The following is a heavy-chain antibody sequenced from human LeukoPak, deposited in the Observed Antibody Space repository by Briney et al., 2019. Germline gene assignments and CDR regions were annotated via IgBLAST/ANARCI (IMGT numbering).Heavy chain of an antibody. CDR3: ARNTGCSSTSCYTDAFDI. D-gene: IGHD2-2*01. Sequence: GASVKVSCKASGYTFTSYDINWVRQATGQGLEWMGWMNPNSGNTGYAQRFQGRVTITRNTSISTAYMELSSLRSEDTAVYYCARNTGCSSTSCYTDAFDIWGQGTMVTVSS. V-gene: IGHV1-8*03. CDR1: GYTFTSYD. CDR2: MNPNSGNT. J-gene: IGHJ3*02.